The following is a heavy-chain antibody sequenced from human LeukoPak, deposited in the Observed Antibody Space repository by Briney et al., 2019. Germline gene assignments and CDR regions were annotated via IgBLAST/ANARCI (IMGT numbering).Heavy chain of an antibody. Sequence: PSETLSLTCTVSGDSISNSYWSWIRQPPGKGLEWIGYIFYTGDSNYNPSLKSRVTISLDTSKSQVSLKLSSVTAADTAVFYCARHRFASPFDSWGQGTLVTVSS. CDR3: ARHRFASPFDS. J-gene: IGHJ4*02. CDR2: IFYTGDS. V-gene: IGHV4-59*08. D-gene: IGHD2-21*01. CDR1: GDSISNSY.